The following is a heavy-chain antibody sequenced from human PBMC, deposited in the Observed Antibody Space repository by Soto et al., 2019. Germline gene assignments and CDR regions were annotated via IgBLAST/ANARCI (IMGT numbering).Heavy chain of an antibody. Sequence: SVKVSCKTSGGTFSSYAISWVRQAPGQGLEWMGGIIPIFGTANYAQKFQGRVTITADESASTAYMELSSLRSEDTAVYYCARGILTGYGMDVWGQGTTVTVS. CDR1: GGTFSSYA. CDR2: IIPIFGTA. D-gene: IGHD3-9*01. CDR3: ARGILTGYGMDV. J-gene: IGHJ6*02. V-gene: IGHV1-69*13.